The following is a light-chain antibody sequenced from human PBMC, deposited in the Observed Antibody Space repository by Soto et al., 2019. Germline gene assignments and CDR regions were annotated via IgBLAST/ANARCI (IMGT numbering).Light chain of an antibody. CDR2: DES. V-gene: IGKV3-11*01. Sequence: EILLTQSRGTLSLSPGERATRSCRASQSVSNYLGWYQQKPGQDPSILISDESNRATGIQARFSGSGSGTDFTLTISSLEPEDSAVYYCPHRIDWWTFGPGHKVDIK. CDR3: PHRIDWWT. J-gene: IGKJ1*01. CDR1: QSVSNY.